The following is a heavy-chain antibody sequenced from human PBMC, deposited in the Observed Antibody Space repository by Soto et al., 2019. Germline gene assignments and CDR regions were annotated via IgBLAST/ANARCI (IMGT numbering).Heavy chain of an antibody. V-gene: IGHV4-4*02. CDR1: GGSISSSNW. Sequence: SQTLSLTCAVSGGSISSSNWWSWVRQPPGKGLEWIGEIYHSGSTNYNPSLKSRVTISVDTSKNQFSLKLSSVTAADTAVYYCARELELLTSRAMDIWGQGTMVTVSS. D-gene: IGHD1-7*01. CDR2: IYHSGST. J-gene: IGHJ3*02. CDR3: ARELELLTSRAMDI.